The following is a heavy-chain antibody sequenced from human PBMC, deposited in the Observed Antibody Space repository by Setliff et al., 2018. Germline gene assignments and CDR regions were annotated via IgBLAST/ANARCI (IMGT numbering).Heavy chain of an antibody. J-gene: IGHJ4*02. V-gene: IGHV4-39*07. CDR3: ARGGLAAAATH. CDR2: IYHSGQT. D-gene: IGHD6-13*01. CDR1: GGSISSGGYY. Sequence: SETLSLTCTVSGGSISSGGYYWSWIRQHPGKGLEWIGSIYHSGQTFYNPSLKSRATLSVDTSKNQFSLRLTSVPAADTAVYYCARGGLAAAATHWGQGTLVTVSS.